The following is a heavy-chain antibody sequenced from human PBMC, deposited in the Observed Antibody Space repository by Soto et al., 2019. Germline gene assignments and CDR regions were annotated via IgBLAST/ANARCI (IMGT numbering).Heavy chain of an antibody. CDR2: IIPIFGTT. J-gene: IGHJ5*02. D-gene: IGHD6-6*01. Sequence: QVHLVQSGAEVKKPGSSVKVSCKASGDTSGNFAMTWVRQAPGKGLEWMGGIIPIFGTTNSAQKFQGRVTFTAEKSATTAYMELDSLISEDTAVDYCATESRQYQSRAQSLLDPWGQGTLITVSS. CDR1: GDTSGNFA. V-gene: IGHV1-69*06. CDR3: ATESRQYQSRAQSLLDP.